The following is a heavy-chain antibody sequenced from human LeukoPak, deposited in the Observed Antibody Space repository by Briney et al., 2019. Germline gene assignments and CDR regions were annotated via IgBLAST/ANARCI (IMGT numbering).Heavy chain of an antibody. Sequence: SVKVSCKAPGGTFSSCAISWVRQAPGPGLEWVGGIILIFGTANYAQKCQGRVTITTDESTSTAYMELSSLRSEDTAVYYCARDLAGYEAARPGWFDPWGQGTLVTVSS. D-gene: IGHD6-6*01. CDR2: IILIFGTA. J-gene: IGHJ5*02. V-gene: IGHV1-69*05. CDR3: ARDLAGYEAARPGWFDP. CDR1: GGTFSSCA.